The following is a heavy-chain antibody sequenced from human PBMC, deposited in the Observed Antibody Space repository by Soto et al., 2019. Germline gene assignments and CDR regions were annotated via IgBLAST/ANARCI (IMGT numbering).Heavy chain of an antibody. V-gene: IGHV1-2*02. D-gene: IGHD2-8*02. CDR3: ARDFRDSCTGSTCAYFDY. CDR2: ISANSGDT. J-gene: IGHJ4*02. CDR1: GYTFTGYY. Sequence: AASVKVSCKASGYTFTGYYMHWVRQAPGQGLEWVGWISANSGDTNFAKTVQDSVTLSTDMSTGTAYMTLTSLTSDDTAIYYCARDFRDSCTGSTCAYFDYWGQGPQVTVSS.